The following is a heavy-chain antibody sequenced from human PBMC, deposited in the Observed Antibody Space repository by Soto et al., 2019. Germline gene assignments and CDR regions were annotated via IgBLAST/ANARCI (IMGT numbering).Heavy chain of an antibody. Sequence: GGSVKVSCKASGYPFTSYDINWVRQATGQGLEWMGWMNPNSGNTGYGQKFQGRVTISVDRSKNQFSLKLSSVTAADTAVYYWARGGYNKKYYFDYWGQGTLVTVSS. CDR1: GYPFTSYD. CDR3: ARGGYNKKYYFDY. D-gene: IGHD5-12*01. V-gene: IGHV1-8*01. CDR2: MNPNSGNT. J-gene: IGHJ4*02.